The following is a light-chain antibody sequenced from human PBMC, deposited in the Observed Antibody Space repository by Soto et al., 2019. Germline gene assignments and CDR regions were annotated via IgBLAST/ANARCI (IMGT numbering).Light chain of an antibody. Sequence: QSVLTQPPSVSAAPGQKVTISCSGSSSNIGNNYVFWYQQLPGTAPKLLIYDNDKRPSGIPDRFSGSKSGTSATPGITGLKTGDEADYYCATWDRSLSVWVFGGGTKLTVL. CDR1: SSNIGNNY. V-gene: IGLV1-51*01. CDR3: ATWDRSLSVWV. J-gene: IGLJ3*02. CDR2: DND.